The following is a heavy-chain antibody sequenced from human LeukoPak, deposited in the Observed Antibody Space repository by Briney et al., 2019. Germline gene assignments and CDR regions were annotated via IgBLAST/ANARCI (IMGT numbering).Heavy chain of an antibody. Sequence: SETLSLTCAVYGGSFSGYYWSWTRQPPGKGLEWIGEINHSGSTNYNPSLKSRVTISVDTSKNQFSLKLSSVTAADTAVYYCARRPPYCSGGSCYSLEDYWGQGTLVTVSS. J-gene: IGHJ4*02. CDR3: ARRPPYCSGGSCYSLEDY. D-gene: IGHD2-15*01. CDR1: GGSFSGYY. CDR2: INHSGST. V-gene: IGHV4-34*01.